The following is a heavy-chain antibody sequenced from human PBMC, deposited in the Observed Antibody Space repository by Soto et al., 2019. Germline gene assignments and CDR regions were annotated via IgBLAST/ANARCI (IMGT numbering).Heavy chain of an antibody. V-gene: IGHV4-34*01. CDR3: ARAGSWENNWSDP. CDR2: INHSGST. J-gene: IGHJ5*02. D-gene: IGHD6-13*01. CDR1: GGSFSGYY. Sequence: SETLSLTCAVFGGSFSGYYWSWIRQPPGKGLEWIGEINHSGSTNYNPSLKSRVTISVDTSKNQFSLKLSSVTAADTAVYYWARAGSWENNWSDPWGKGTLVTVSS.